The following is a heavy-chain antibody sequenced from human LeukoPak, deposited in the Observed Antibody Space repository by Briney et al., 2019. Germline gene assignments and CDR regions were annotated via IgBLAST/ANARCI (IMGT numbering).Heavy chain of an antibody. J-gene: IGHJ5*02. CDR3: ARLVGWGRFDH. CDR1: GFMLSSYW. Sequence: GGALRLSCEPSGFMLSSYWRTWVRQAPRKGLEWVGSIKLDGSESRHVDSVKGRFTISRDNDKRSLYLHKNSLRAEAAGVYYCARLVGWGRFDHWGQGTLLTVSS. V-gene: IGHV3-7*01. D-gene: IGHD6-6*01. CDR2: IKLDGSES.